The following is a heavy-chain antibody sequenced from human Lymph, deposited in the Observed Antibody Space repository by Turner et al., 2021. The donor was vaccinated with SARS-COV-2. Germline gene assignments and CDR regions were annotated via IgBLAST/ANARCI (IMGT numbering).Heavy chain of an antibody. J-gene: IGHJ6*02. D-gene: IGHD5-18*01. CDR3: ARDLDTAGGMDV. CDR1: GLTVSSNY. Sequence: EVLWVESGGGLVQLGGSLGLSCAASGLTVSSNYMSWVRQAQGKGLEWVSVIYSGGTTYYADSVKGLFTISRHNSKNTLYLQMNSLRAEDADVYYCARDLDTAGGMDVWGQGTTVTVSS. CDR2: IYSGGTT. V-gene: IGHV3-53*04.